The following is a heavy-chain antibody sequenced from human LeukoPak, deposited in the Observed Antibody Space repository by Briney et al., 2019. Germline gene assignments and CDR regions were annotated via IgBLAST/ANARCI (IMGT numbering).Heavy chain of an antibody. CDR1: GFTFSSYS. J-gene: IGHJ4*02. Sequence: GGSLRLSCAASGFTFSSYSMNWVRQAPGKGLEWVSSISSSSSYIYYADSVKGRFTISRDNAKNSLYLQMNSLRAEDTAVYYCASATTYYYDSSGYLDYWGQGTLVTVYS. V-gene: IGHV3-21*01. CDR2: ISSSSSYI. CDR3: ASATTYYYDSSGYLDY. D-gene: IGHD3-22*01.